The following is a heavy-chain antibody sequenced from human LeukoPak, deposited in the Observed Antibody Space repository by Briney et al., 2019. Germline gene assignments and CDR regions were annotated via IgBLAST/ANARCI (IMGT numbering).Heavy chain of an antibody. CDR3: AKDGGIAVAGKEGFDY. CDR1: GFTFRSHG. CDR2: IRFDGSDK. V-gene: IGHV3-30*02. D-gene: IGHD6-19*01. J-gene: IGHJ4*02. Sequence: PGGSLRLSCGASGFTFRSHGMHWVRQAPGKGLEWLSFIRFDGSDKYYADSVKGRFTVSRDVSKNTLYLQMNSLKPEDTAVYYCAKDGGIAVAGKEGFDYWGQGTLATVSS.